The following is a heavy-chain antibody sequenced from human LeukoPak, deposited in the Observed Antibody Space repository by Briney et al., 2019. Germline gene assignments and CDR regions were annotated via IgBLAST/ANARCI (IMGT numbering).Heavy chain of an antibody. CDR1: GFTFSSYA. CDR2: ISGSGGST. V-gene: IGHV3-23*01. D-gene: IGHD3-22*01. J-gene: IGHJ4*02. Sequence: GGSLRLSCAASGFTFSSYAMSWVRQAPGKGLEWVSAISGSGGSTYYAGSVKGRFTISRDNSKNTLYLQMNSLRAADTAVYYCAKVGGGYYYDSSGYLDYWGQGTLVTVSS. CDR3: AKVGGGYYYDSSGYLDY.